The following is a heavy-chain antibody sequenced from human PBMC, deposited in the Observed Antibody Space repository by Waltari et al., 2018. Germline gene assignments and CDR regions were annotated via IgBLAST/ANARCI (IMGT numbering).Heavy chain of an antibody. CDR1: GGPISSYY. V-gene: IGHV4-59*01. J-gene: IGHJ6*02. CDR2: IYYSVST. CDR3: ARSMLDPYYYYYYGMDV. Sequence: QVQLQESGPGLVKPSETLSLTCTVSGGPISSYYWSWSLQPPGKGLEWIGYIYYSVSTNYTPSLKSRVTISVDTSKNQFSLKLSSVTAADTAVYYCARSMLDPYYYYYYGMDVWGQGTTVTVSS. D-gene: IGHD2-8*01.